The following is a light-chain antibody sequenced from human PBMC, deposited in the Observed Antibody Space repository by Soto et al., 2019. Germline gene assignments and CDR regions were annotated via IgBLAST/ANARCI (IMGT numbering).Light chain of an antibody. CDR1: TSNIGINS. V-gene: IGLV1-47*01. CDR2: RSN. CDR3: AAWDDSLSGQV. Sequence: QLVLTQPPSASGTPGQRITISCSGSTSNIGINSVFWYQHLPGTAPKLLIYRSNQRASGVPDRFSASKSGTSASLAISGLRSEDEADYYCAAWDDSLSGQVFGGGTKLTVL. J-gene: IGLJ2*01.